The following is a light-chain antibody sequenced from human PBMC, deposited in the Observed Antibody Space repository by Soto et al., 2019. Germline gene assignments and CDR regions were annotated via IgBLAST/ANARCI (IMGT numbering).Light chain of an antibody. CDR3: QQYGSSPPIT. Sequence: EIVLTQSPGSLSLSPGERATLCCRASQSVSNNYLAWYQQKPGQAPRLLIYGASTRATGIPDRFSGSGSGTDFTLTISRLEPEDFAVYYCQQYGSSPPITFGQGTRLEI. CDR2: GAS. J-gene: IGKJ5*01. CDR1: QSVSNNY. V-gene: IGKV3-20*01.